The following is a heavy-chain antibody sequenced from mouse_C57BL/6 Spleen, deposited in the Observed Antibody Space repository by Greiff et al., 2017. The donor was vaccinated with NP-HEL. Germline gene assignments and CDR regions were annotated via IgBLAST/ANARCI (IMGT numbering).Heavy chain of an antibody. Sequence: QVQLQQSGPELVKPGASVKISCKASGYAFSSSWMNWVKQRPGKGLEWIGRIYPGDGDTNYNGKFKGKATLTADKSSSTAYMQLSSLTSEDSAVYFCARYGYDYDGGAMDYWGQGTSVTVSS. CDR1: GYAFSSSW. J-gene: IGHJ4*01. CDR2: IYPGDGDT. CDR3: ARYGYDYDGGAMDY. D-gene: IGHD2-4*01. V-gene: IGHV1-82*01.